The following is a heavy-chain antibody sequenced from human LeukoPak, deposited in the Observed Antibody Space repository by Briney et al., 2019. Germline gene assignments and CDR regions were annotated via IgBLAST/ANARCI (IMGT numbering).Heavy chain of an antibody. V-gene: IGHV4-61*01. CDR1: GGSVSSGSYY. J-gene: IGHJ4*02. D-gene: IGHD2-15*01. CDR3: VRSSTYHLFDD. Sequence: SSETLSLTCTVSGGSVSSGSYYWSWIRQPPGKGLEWIGYMYYSGSTNYNPSLKSRVTISVGMSKNQFSLKLSSVTAADTAVYYCVRSSTYHLFDDWGQGTLVTVSS. CDR2: MYYSGST.